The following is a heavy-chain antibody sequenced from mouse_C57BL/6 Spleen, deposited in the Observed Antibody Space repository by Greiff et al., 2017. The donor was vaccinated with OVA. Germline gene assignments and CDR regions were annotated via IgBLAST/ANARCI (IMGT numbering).Heavy chain of an antibody. Sequence: QVQLQQSGAELVRPGTSVKVSCKASGYAFTNYLIEWVKQRPGQGLEWIGVINPGSGGTHYNEKFKGKATLTADKSSSTAYMQLSSLTSEDSAVYFCARSGYGSSYWYFDVWGTGTTVTVSS. CDR2: INPGSGGT. D-gene: IGHD1-1*01. V-gene: IGHV1-54*01. CDR1: GYAFTNYL. CDR3: ARSGYGSSYWYFDV. J-gene: IGHJ1*03.